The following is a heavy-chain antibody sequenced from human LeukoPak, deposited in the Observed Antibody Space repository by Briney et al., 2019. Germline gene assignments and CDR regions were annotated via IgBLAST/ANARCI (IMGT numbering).Heavy chain of an antibody. CDR3: ARHLQYQPLWVGWFDP. Sequence: SETLSLTCTVSGGSISSYYWSWIRQPPGKGLEWIGYIYYSGSTNYNPSLKSRDTISVDTSKNQFSLKLSSVTAADTAVYYCARHLQYQPLWVGWFDPWGQGTLVTVSS. CDR1: GGSISSYY. J-gene: IGHJ5*02. D-gene: IGHD2-2*01. V-gene: IGHV4-59*08. CDR2: IYYSGST.